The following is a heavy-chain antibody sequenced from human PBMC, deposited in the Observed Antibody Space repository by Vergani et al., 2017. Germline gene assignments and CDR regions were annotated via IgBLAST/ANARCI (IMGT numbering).Heavy chain of an antibody. V-gene: IGHV4-31*03. J-gene: IGHJ3*02. Sequence: QLQLQESGPGLVKPSETLSLTCTVSGGSISSGGYYCSWIRQHPGKGLEWIGYIYYSGSTYYNPSLKSRVTISVDTSKNQFSLKLSSVTAADTAVYYCARVSLPNYDILTGCDAFDIWGQGTMVTVSS. CDR2: IYYSGST. CDR3: ARVSLPNYDILTGCDAFDI. D-gene: IGHD3-9*01. CDR1: GGSISSGGYY.